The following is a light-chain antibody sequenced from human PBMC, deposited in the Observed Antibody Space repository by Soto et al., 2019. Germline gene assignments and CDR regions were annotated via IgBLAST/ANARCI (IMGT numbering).Light chain of an antibody. CDR1: QSVSSN. V-gene: IGKV3-15*01. CDR2: GAS. Sequence: EIVMTQSPATLSVSPGERATLSCRASQSVSSNLAWYQQKPGQAPRLLIYGASTRATGIPARFSGSGSGTEFTLTISSLQSEDFAVYYCQQYNNWPPPLTFGGATKVEIK. CDR3: QQYNNWPPPLT. J-gene: IGKJ4*01.